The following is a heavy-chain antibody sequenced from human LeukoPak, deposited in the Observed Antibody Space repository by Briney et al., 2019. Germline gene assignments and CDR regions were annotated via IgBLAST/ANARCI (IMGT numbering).Heavy chain of an antibody. Sequence: GESLKISCKGSGYSFTSYWIGWVRQMPGKGLEWMGIIYPGDSDTRYSPSFQGQVTISADKSISTAYLQWISLKASDTAMYYCARQVGYCSSTSCFPYYYYMDVWGKGTTVTVSS. J-gene: IGHJ6*03. V-gene: IGHV5-51*01. CDR1: GYSFTSYW. CDR2: IYPGDSDT. D-gene: IGHD2-2*01. CDR3: ARQVGYCSSTSCFPYYYYMDV.